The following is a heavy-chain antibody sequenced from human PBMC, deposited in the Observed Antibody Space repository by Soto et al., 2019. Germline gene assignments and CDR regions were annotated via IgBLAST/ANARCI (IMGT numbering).Heavy chain of an antibody. J-gene: IGHJ4*02. Sequence: EVQLVESGGGLVKPGGSLRLSCAASGFTFSNAWMSWVRQAPGKGLEWVGRIKSRADGGTADHAAPAKGRFAISRDDSKNTLKLQMNSLKTEDTAVYYCAALGGNLGAFDYWGQGTLVTVSS. CDR1: GFTFSNAW. CDR2: IKSRADGGTA. D-gene: IGHD3-16*01. V-gene: IGHV3-15*01. CDR3: AALGGNLGAFDY.